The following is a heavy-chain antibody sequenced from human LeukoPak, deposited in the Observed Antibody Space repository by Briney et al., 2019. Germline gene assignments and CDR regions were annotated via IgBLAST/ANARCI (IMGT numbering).Heavy chain of an antibody. CDR1: GFTFSGCA. CDR2: IISNGEST. Sequence: PGGSLRLSCSASGFTFSGCAMHWVRQAPGKGLEYVSAIISNGESTYYSDSVKDRFTISRDNSKNKLYLQMSSLRPEDTAVYYCVKSASTWHLFDYWGQGTLVTVSS. D-gene: IGHD6-13*01. CDR3: VKSASTWHLFDY. V-gene: IGHV3-64*03. J-gene: IGHJ4*02.